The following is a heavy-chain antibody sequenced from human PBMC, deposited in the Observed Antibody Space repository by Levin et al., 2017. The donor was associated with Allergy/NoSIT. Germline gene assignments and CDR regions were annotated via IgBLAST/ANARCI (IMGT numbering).Heavy chain of an antibody. CDR3: ARGRTDRNWFDF. J-gene: IGHJ5*01. CDR2: IYEGRRT. CDR1: GYSITSGYY. D-gene: IGHD1-26*01. Sequence: KPSVTLSLTCDVSGYSITSGYYWGWIRQPPGKGPEWIANIYEGRRTYYRPYLKSRVTVSAATSKNQFSLSLRSVTAADTAVYYCARGRTDRNWFDFWGQGILVTVSS. V-gene: IGHV4-38-2*01.